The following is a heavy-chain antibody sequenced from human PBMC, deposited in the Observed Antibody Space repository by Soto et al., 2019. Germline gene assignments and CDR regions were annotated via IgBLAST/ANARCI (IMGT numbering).Heavy chain of an antibody. CDR1: GFTFSSYA. J-gene: IGHJ4*02. CDR3: ASARGYSTFRYGFHFDY. D-gene: IGHD5-18*01. CDR2: ISYDVNNK. V-gene: IGHV3-30-3*01. Sequence: QVQLVESGGGVVQPGRSLRLSCAASGFTFSSYAMHWVRQAPGKGLEWVAVISYDVNNKYYADSVKGRFTISGDNSKSKLYMQMYSLGPGDTAVYFCASARGYSTFRYGFHFDYWGQGSLVTVSS.